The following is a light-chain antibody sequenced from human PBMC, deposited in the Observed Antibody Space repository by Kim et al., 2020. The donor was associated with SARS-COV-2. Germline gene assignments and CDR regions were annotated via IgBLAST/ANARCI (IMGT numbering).Light chain of an antibody. V-gene: IGLV1-44*01. CDR1: SSNIGSNT. CDR3: AAWDDSLNGPVV. J-gene: IGLJ2*01. CDR2: SNN. Sequence: ELTQPHSASGTPGQRVTISCSGSSSNIGSNTVNWYQQLPGTAPKLLMYSNNQRPSGVPDRFSGSKSGTSASLAISGLQSEDEADYYCAAWDDSLNGPVVFGGGTQLTV.